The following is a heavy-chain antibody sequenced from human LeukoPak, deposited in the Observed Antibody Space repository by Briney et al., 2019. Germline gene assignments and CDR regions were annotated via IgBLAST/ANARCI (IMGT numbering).Heavy chain of an antibody. V-gene: IGHV4-34*01. CDR2: INHSGST. CDR1: GGSISSYY. J-gene: IGHJ4*02. CDR3: ARGVAARADY. D-gene: IGHD6-6*01. Sequence: SETLSLTCTVSGGSISSYYWSWIRQPPGKGLEWIGEINHSGSTNYNPSLKSRVTISVDTSKNQFSLKLSSVTAADTAVYYCARGVAARADYWGQGTLVTVSS.